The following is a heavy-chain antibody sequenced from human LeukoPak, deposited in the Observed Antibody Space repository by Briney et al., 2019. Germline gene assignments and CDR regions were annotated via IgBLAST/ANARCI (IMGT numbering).Heavy chain of an antibody. V-gene: IGHV1-18*01. D-gene: IGHD4-17*01. J-gene: IGHJ4*02. CDR2: ISAYNGNT. Sequence: ASVQVSCKASGYTFTRYGISWVRQAPGQGLEWMGWISAYNGNTNYAQKLQGRVTMTTDTSTSTAYMELRSLRSDDTAVYYCARVGPGDYGDSPPDYWGQGSLVTV. CDR1: GYTFTRYG. CDR3: ARVGPGDYGDSPPDY.